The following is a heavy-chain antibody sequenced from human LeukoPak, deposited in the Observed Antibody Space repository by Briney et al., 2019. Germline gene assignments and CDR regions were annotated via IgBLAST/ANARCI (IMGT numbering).Heavy chain of an antibody. CDR1: GGSFSGYY. CDR2: INYSGST. V-gene: IGHV4-34*01. CDR3: ARRDFYSSGSNH. J-gene: IGHJ4*02. D-gene: IGHD3-10*01. Sequence: PSETLSLTCAAYGGSFSGYYWNWIRQPPGKGLEWIGEINYSGSTNYNPSLKSRVTISVDTSKNKFSLKLSSVTAADTAVYYCARRDFYSSGSNHWGQGTLVTVSS.